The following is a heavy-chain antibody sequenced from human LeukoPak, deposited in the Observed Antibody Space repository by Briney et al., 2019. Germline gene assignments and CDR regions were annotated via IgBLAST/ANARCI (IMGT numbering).Heavy chain of an antibody. CDR1: GFTFGNYW. J-gene: IGHJ4*02. Sequence: PGGSLRLSCAASGFTFGNYWMHWVRQAPGKGLAWVSRINTDGSSTTYADSVKGRFTISRDNAKNTLYLQMNSLRAEDTAVYFCVRVPGSNWFYYFDYWGQGALVTVSS. CDR3: VRVPGSNWFYYFDY. CDR2: INTDGSST. D-gene: IGHD6-13*01. V-gene: IGHV3-74*01.